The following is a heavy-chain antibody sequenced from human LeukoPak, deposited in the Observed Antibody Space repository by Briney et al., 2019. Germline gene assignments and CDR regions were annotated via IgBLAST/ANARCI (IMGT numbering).Heavy chain of an antibody. Sequence: ASVKVSCKASGYTFTNYDINWVRQATGQGLEWMGWMNPNRGNTGYAQKFQGRDTITRNTHISTAYMELSSLRSEDTAGDYCAIRGPHWSSRGGWFYLWGQGTLVTVSS. CDR2: MNPNRGNT. CDR1: GYTFTNYD. CDR3: AIRGPHWSSRGGWFYL. D-gene: IGHD6-13*01. V-gene: IGHV1-8*03. J-gene: IGHJ5*02.